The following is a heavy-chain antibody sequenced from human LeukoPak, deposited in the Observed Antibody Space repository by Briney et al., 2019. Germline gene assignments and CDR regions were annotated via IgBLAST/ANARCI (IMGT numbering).Heavy chain of an antibody. CDR1: GGSISSGGYS. CDR3: ARGPQYGSGRGGNWFDP. V-gene: IGHV4-30-2*01. D-gene: IGHD3-10*01. J-gene: IGHJ5*02. Sequence: PSETLSLTCAVPGGSISSGGYSWSWIRQPPGKGLEWIGYIYHSGSTYYNPSLKSRVTISVDRSKNQFSLKLSSVTAADTAVYYCARGPQYGSGRGGNWFDPWGQGTLVAVSS. CDR2: IYHSGST.